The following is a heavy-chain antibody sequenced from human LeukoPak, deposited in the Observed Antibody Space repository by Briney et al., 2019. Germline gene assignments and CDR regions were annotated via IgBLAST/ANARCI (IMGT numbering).Heavy chain of an antibody. Sequence: SETLSLTCAVYSGSFSGYYWSWIRQPPGKGLEWIGEINHSGSTNYNPSLKSRVTISVDTSENQFSLKLSSVTAADTAVYYCARVRFLEWLPSKYYFDYWGQGTLVTVSS. J-gene: IGHJ4*02. CDR1: SGSFSGYY. D-gene: IGHD3-3*01. CDR3: ARVRFLEWLPSKYYFDY. CDR2: INHSGST. V-gene: IGHV4-34*01.